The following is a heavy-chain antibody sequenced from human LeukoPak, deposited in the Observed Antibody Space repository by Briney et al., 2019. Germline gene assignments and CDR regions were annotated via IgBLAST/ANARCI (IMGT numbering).Heavy chain of an antibody. J-gene: IGHJ6*02. CDR3: AKLFGPAHSYYYGMDV. Sequence: ASVKVSCKASGYTFTSYGISWVRQAPGQGLEWMGWISAYNGNTNYAQKLQGRVTMTTDTSTSTAYMELRSLRSDDTAVYYCAKLFGPAHSYYYGMDVWGQGTTVTVSS. V-gene: IGHV1-18*01. D-gene: IGHD1-14*01. CDR2: ISAYNGNT. CDR1: GYTFTSYG.